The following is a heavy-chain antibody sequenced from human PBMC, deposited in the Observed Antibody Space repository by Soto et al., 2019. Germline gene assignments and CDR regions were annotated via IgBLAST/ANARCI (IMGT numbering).Heavy chain of an antibody. V-gene: IGHV4-34*01. D-gene: IGHD6-13*01. J-gene: IGHJ4*02. CDR3: AREEPSIRIGQQLVFDY. CDR2: INHSGST. CDR1: GGSFSGYY. Sequence: KASETLSLTCAVYGGSFSGYYWSWIRQPPGKGLEWIGEINHSGSTNYNPSLKSRVTISVDTSKNQFSLKLSSVTAADTAVYYCAREEPSIRIGQQLVFDYWGQGTLVTVSS.